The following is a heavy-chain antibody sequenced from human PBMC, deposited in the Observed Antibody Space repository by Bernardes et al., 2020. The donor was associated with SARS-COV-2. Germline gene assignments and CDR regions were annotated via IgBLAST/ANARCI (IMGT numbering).Heavy chain of an antibody. Sequence: SETLSLTCTVSGDSLSSRRYYWGCIRQPPGKGMEWIGSISYSGSTNYNPSLKSRVTISVDTSKQQFSLKLSSVTAADTAVSLCALPIGSSHIVVVVSVPRGEPFYFESWGQGGLVTVSS. V-gene: IGHV4-39*01. CDR3: ALPIGSSHIVVVVSVPRGEPFYFES. CDR2: ISYSGST. D-gene: IGHD2-21*01. J-gene: IGHJ4*02. CDR1: GDSLSSRRYY.